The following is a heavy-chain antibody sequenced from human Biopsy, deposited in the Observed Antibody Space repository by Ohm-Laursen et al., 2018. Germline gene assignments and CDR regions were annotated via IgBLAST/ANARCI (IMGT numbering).Heavy chain of an antibody. Sequence: SLRLSCAASGFTFSDHYMDWVRQAPGKGLAWVARSRNKANSYTTVYTASMKDRFTISRDESETSMHLKMSSLNSEDTAVYYCATRVARPGPFSGGTCYPGDDYWGQGTLVTVSS. V-gene: IGHV3-72*01. CDR1: GFTFSDHY. D-gene: IGHD2-15*01. J-gene: IGHJ4*02. CDR2: SRNKANSYTT. CDR3: ATRVARPGPFSGGTCYPGDDY.